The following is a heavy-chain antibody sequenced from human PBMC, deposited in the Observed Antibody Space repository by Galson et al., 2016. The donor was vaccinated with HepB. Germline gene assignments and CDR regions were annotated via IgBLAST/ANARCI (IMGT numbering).Heavy chain of an antibody. CDR3: AKDRSSEMVGATDY. D-gene: IGHD1-26*01. CDR1: GFAFNTYG. CDR2: ISYAATNK. Sequence: SLRLSCAASGFAFNTYGMHWLRQAPGKGLEWVSVISYAATNKYYVDSVKGRFTISRDNSRNTVFLQMNSLRAEDTAIYYCAKDRSSEMVGATDYWGQGTLVIVSS. V-gene: IGHV3-30*18. J-gene: IGHJ4*02.